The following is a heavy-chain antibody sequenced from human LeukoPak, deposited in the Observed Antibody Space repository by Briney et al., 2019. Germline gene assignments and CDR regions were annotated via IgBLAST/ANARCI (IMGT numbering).Heavy chain of an antibody. CDR1: GYIFTDYG. J-gene: IGHJ4*02. D-gene: IGHD1-26*01. CDR3: ARGSVGGHDY. V-gene: IGHV7-4-1*02. CDR2: INTNTGNP. Sequence: ASVKISCKASGYIFTDYGVHWVRQAPGQGLEWMGWINTNTGNPTYAQGFTGRFVFSLDTSVSTAYLQISSLKAEDTAVYFCARGSVGGHDYWGQGTLVTVSS.